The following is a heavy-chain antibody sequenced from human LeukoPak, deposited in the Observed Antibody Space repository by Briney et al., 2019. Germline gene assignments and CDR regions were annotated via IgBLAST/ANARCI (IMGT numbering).Heavy chain of an antibody. CDR2: IIPIFGTA. D-gene: IGHD6-19*01. V-gene: IGHV1-69*13. CDR1: GGTFSSYA. J-gene: IGHJ4*02. CDR3: ARYHSGWYYFDY. Sequence: GASVKVSCKASGGTFSSYAISWVRQAPGQGLEWMGGIIPIFGTANYAQKFQGRVTITADESTSTAYMELSSLRSEDAAVYYCARYHSGWYYFDYWGQGTLVTVSS.